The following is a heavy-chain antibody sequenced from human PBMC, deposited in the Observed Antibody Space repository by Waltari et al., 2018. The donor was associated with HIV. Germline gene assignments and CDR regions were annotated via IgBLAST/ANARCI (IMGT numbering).Heavy chain of an antibody. J-gene: IGHJ6*02. Sequence: VQLQQWGAGLVRPSETLSLTCVVSGDSFEAYSWPWIRQPLGKGLEWLGEISPGGAITYNPSLKGRLTMPVYKSKNQFSLHLASVTAADAAIYWCKVAARVRSLANNIFLFYGVDVWGPGTTVTVTS. D-gene: IGHD3-3*02. V-gene: IGHV4-34*02. CDR1: GDSFEAYS. CDR2: ISPGGAI. CDR3: KVAARVRSLANNIFLFYGVDV.